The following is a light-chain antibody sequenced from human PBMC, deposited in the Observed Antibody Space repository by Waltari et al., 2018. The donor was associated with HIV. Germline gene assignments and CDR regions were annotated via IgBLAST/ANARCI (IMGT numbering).Light chain of an antibody. J-gene: IGKJ1*01. CDR3: QKYNSAPHI. V-gene: IGKV1-27*01. Sequence: DIRMTQSPSSLSAFVGDIVTITCRATHDIGNSLAWYHQRPGQVPKLLISSTSTIQTGVPIRFSGSGSGTFFTLSISSLQPEDVGTYFCQKYNSAPHIFGQGTKVEI. CDR2: STS. CDR1: HDIGNS.